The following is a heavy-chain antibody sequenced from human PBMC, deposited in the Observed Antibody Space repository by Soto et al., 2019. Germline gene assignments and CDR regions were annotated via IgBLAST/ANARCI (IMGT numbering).Heavy chain of an antibody. CDR2: IRSKGSSYAT. D-gene: IGHD6-19*01. Sequence: EVQLVESGGGLVQPGGSLKLSCAASGFTFSASAMHWVRQASGKGLEWVCRIRSKGSSYATAYGASVKDRFTISRDDSKNTVYLQMNSLKTEDTAVYYCTRPGYSSGWNDYWGQGTLVTVSS. CDR3: TRPGYSSGWNDY. CDR1: GFTFSASA. J-gene: IGHJ4*02. V-gene: IGHV3-73*02.